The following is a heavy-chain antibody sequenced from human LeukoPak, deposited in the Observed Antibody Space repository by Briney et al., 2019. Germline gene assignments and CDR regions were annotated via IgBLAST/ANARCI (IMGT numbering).Heavy chain of an antibody. CDR2: IYYSGST. CDR1: GGSISSSSYY. J-gene: IGHJ4*02. CDR3: ARDGAATLDY. Sequence: SETLSLTCTVSGGSISSSSYYWGWIRQPPGKGLEWIGSIYYSGSTYYNPSLKSRVTISVDTSKNQFSLKLSSVTAADTAVYYCARDGAATLDYWGQGTLVTVSS. V-gene: IGHV4-39*07. D-gene: IGHD2-15*01.